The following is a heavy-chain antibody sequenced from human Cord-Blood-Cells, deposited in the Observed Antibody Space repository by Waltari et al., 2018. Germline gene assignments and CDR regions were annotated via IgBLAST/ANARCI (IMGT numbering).Heavy chain of an antibody. CDR1: GFTFSSYW. J-gene: IGHJ4*02. V-gene: IGHV3-74*01. CDR3: AREHIVVVTTIDY. D-gene: IGHD2-21*02. CDR2: INSDGSST. Sequence: EVQLVESGGGLVQPGGSLRLPCAAYGFTFSSYWMHWVCQAPGKGLVLVSRINSDGSSTSYADSVKGRFTISRDNAKNTLYLQMNSLRAEDTAVYYCAREHIVVVTTIDYWGQGTLVTVSS.